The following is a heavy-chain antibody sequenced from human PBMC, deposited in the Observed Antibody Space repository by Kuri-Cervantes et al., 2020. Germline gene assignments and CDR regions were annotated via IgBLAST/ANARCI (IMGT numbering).Heavy chain of an antibody. D-gene: IGHD3-22*01. CDR2: ISSSSSYI. V-gene: IGHV3-21*01. CDR1: GFTFSSYS. Sequence: GESLKISCAASGFTFSSYSMNWVRQAPGKGLEWVSSISSSSSYIYYADSVKGRFTISRDNAENSLYLQMNSLRAEDTAVYYCAKESSCYCLDYWGHGTLVTVSS. CDR3: AKESSCYCLDY. J-gene: IGHJ4*01.